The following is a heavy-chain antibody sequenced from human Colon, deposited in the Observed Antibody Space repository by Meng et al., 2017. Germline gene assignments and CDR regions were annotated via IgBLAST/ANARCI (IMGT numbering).Heavy chain of an antibody. V-gene: IGHV4-39*01. Sequence: QPQLQESGPGLVRPSEALSLTCSVAGGSISTSGYYWGWIRQPPGKGLEWIGSIGHSGFTYYTPSLESRVTVSVDTSRSQFSLELTSVTAADTAVYYCVRSRAWVRTGFDPWGQGTLVTVSS. CDR3: VRSRAWVRTGFDP. D-gene: IGHD1/OR15-1a*01. CDR1: GGSISTSGYY. CDR2: IGHSGFT. J-gene: IGHJ5*02.